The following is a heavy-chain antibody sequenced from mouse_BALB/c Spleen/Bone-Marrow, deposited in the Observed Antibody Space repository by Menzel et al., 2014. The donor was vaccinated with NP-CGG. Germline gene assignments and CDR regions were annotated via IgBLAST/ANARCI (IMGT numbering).Heavy chain of an antibody. D-gene: IGHD2-3*01. V-gene: IGHV1-82*01. Sequence: VQLQQSGPELVKPGASVKISCKASDYAFSTSWMNWVKQRPGQGLEWIGRIYPGDGDTYYNGKFKGKATLTADKSSSTAYMQLSSLTSVDSAVYLCARSDGYRAMDYWGQGTSVTVSS. CDR1: DYAFSTSW. CDR3: ARSDGYRAMDY. J-gene: IGHJ4*01. CDR2: IYPGDGDT.